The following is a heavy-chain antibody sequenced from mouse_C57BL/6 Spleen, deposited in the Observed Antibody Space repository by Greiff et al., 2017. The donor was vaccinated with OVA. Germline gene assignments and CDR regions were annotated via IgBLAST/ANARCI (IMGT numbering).Heavy chain of an antibody. J-gene: IGHJ2*01. CDR2: ISSGGSYT. Sequence: EVQRVESGGDLVKPGGSLKLSCAASGFTFSSYVMSWVRQTPDKRLEWVATISSGGSYTYYPDSVKGRFTISRDNAKNTLYLQRSSLKAEDTAMEYSARPYGSRYCDYWGQGTTRTVSS. D-gene: IGHD1-1*01. V-gene: IGHV5-6*01. CDR1: GFTFSSYV. CDR3: ARPYGSRYCDY.